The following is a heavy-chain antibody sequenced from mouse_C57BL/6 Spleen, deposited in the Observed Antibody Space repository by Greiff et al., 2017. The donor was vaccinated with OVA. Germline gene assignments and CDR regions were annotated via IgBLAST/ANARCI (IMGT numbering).Heavy chain of an antibody. J-gene: IGHJ4*01. CDR2: ISSGGDYI. CDR1: GFTFSSYA. V-gene: IGHV5-9-1*02. CDR3: TRDGGSNYYYAMDY. D-gene: IGHD2-5*01. Sequence: EVHLVESGEGLVKPGGSLKLSCAASGFTFSSYAMSWVRQTPEKRLEWVAYISSGGDYIYYADTVKGRFTISRDNAWNTLYLQMSSLKSEDTAMYYCTRDGGSNYYYAMDYWGQGTSVTVSS.